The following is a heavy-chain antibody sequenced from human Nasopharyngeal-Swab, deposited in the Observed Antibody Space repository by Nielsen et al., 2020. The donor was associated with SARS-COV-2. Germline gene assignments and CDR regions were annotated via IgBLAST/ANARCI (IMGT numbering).Heavy chain of an antibody. J-gene: IGHJ6*02. V-gene: IGHV3-23*01. CDR2: ISGSGGST. D-gene: IGHD3-3*02. CDR3: AREEGLLGKSSGMDV. Sequence: GGSLRLSCAASGFTFSSYAMSWVRQAPGKGLEWVSAISGSGGSTYYADSVKGRFTISRHNSKNTLYLQMNSLRAEDTAVYYCAREEGLLGKSSGMDVWGQGTTVTVSS. CDR1: GFTFSSYA.